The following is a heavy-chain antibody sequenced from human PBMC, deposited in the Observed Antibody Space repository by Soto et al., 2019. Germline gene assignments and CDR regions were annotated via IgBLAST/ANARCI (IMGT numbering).Heavy chain of an antibody. CDR2: ISGYNGNT. J-gene: IGHJ6*02. V-gene: IGHV1-18*01. D-gene: IGHD6-13*01. CDR1: GYTFTNYG. Sequence: QVQVVQSGDEVKKPGASVKVSCKASGYTFTNYGFSWVRQAPGQGLEWMGWISGYNGNTKYAEKFQGRVTMTTDTSTRTALMELRSLRSDDAAVYYCAREGKAPYYYSGMDVWGQGTAVTVSS. CDR3: AREGKAPYYYSGMDV.